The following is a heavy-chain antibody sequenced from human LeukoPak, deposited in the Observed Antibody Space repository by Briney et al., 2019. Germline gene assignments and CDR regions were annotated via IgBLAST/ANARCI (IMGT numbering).Heavy chain of an antibody. CDR2: ISSSSSTI. Sequence: GESLRLSCAASGFTFSNYNMNWVRQAPGKGLEWVSYISSSSSTIYYADSVKGRFTISRDNAKNSLYLQMNSLRDEDTAVYYCARNRAATYNWFDPWGQGTLVTVSS. V-gene: IGHV3-48*02. CDR1: GFTFSNYN. J-gene: IGHJ5*02. CDR3: ARNRAATYNWFDP. D-gene: IGHD2-15*01.